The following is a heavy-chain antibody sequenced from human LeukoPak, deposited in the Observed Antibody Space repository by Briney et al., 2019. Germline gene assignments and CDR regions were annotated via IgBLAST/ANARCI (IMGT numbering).Heavy chain of an antibody. CDR3: ARAGGGSYNDGAFDI. Sequence: GGSLRLSCAASGFTFSRHSMNWVRQAPGKGREGVSAISSSSSYIYYADSVKGRFTISRDNAKNSLYLQMNSLRAEDTALYHCARAGGGSYNDGAFDIWGQGTMVTVSS. CDR1: GFTFSRHS. V-gene: IGHV3-21*04. CDR2: ISSSSSYI. J-gene: IGHJ3*02. D-gene: IGHD1-26*01.